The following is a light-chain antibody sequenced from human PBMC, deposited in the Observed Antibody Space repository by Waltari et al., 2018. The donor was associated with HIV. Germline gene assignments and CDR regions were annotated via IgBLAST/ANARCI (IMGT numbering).Light chain of an antibody. Sequence: QSLLTQPPSVSATPGQRITISCTGNKSNIGSGHDVHWYRQLPGTAPRLLIFAKSIRPSGVPDRISGSKSTASASLAITGLQAEDEGYYYCQSSDIRLHGLWVFGGGTKVTVL. CDR1: KSNIGSGHD. J-gene: IGLJ3*02. CDR3: QSSDIRLHGLWV. CDR2: AKS. V-gene: IGLV1-40*01.